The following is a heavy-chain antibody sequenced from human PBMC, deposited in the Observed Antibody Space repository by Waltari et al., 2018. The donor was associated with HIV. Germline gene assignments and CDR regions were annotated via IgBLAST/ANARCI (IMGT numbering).Heavy chain of an antibody. CDR2: MSWNSGSI. V-gene: IGHV3-9*01. CDR1: GFTFDDYA. Sequence: EVQLVESGGGLVQPGRSLRLSCAASGFTFDDYAMHWVRQAAGKCLGWVAGMSWNSGSIGYADSVKGRFTIYRDNAKNSLYLQRNSLRAEDTALYYCAKDLAPYGSHGWSLDYWGQGTLVTVSS. J-gene: IGHJ4*02. CDR3: AKDLAPYGSHGWSLDY. D-gene: IGHD6-19*01.